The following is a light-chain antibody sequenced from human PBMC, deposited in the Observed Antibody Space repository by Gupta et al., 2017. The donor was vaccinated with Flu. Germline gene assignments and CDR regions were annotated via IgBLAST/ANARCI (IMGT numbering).Light chain of an antibody. CDR1: QCSPSHSVYRY. J-gene: IGKJ1*01. CDR2: ETS. V-gene: IGKV2-28*01. CDR3: LQSINAPST. Sequence: LTPGAPASISCRSRQCSPSHSVYRYLAWYLQKPGQAPKLLIYETSNRASGIPDRFSGSGSGTDFTLNISSVESEDVGVYYCLQSINAPSTFGQGTKVDIK.